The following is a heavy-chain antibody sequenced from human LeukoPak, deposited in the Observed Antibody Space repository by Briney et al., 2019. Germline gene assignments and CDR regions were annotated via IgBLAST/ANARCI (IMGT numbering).Heavy chain of an antibody. CDR1: GGSINSSNW. J-gene: IGHJ4*02. CDR2: IYHSGGT. D-gene: IGHD3-22*01. Sequence: PSETLSLTCAVSGGSINSSNWWNWVRQPPGKGLEWIGDIYHSGGTNYNPSLKSRVTISVDKSKNQFSLKLNSVSAADTAVYYCASINTSIWTLDNWGQGTLVTVSS. CDR3: ASINTSIWTLDN. V-gene: IGHV4-4*02.